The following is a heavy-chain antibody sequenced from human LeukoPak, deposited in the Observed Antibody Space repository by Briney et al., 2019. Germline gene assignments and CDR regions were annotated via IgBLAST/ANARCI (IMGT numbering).Heavy chain of an antibody. CDR2: IYHSGST. Sequence: TPSETLSLTCAVSGGSISSGGYSWRWIRQPPGKGLEWIGYIYHSGSTYYNPSLKSRVTISVDRSKNQFSLKLSSVTAADTAVYYCARALLGGNWFDPWGQGTLVTVSS. CDR3: ARALLGGNWFDP. V-gene: IGHV4-30-2*01. CDR1: GGSISSGGYS. J-gene: IGHJ5*02. D-gene: IGHD1-26*01.